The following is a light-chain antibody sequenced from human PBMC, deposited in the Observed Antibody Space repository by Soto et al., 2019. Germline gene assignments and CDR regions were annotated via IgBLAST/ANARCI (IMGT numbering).Light chain of an antibody. CDR3: MQNTRWPPYT. CDR1: QSLLHSSGDTY. Sequence: DVARTQFPLSLPVTLGQPASISCRSSQSLLHSSGDTYLNWCHQRPGESPRRLIYNVSNRDSGGPDRCSGSRSGTNFILKISRVEADDIGAYYCMQNTRWPPYTFGQGTKVDIK. CDR2: NVS. V-gene: IGKV2-30*02. J-gene: IGKJ2*01.